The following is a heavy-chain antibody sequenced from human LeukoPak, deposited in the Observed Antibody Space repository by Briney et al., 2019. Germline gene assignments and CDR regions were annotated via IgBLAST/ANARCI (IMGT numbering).Heavy chain of an antibody. V-gene: IGHV4-39*07. CDR2: IYYSGST. J-gene: IGHJ5*02. CDR1: GGSISSSSYY. D-gene: IGHD5-24*01. CDR3: ARARDGYTEAVWFDP. Sequence: SETLSLTCTVSGGSISSSSYYWGWIRQPPGKGLEWIGSIYYSGSTYCNPSLKSRVTISVDTSKNQFSLKLSSVTAADTAVYYCARARDGYTEAVWFDPWGQGTLVTVSS.